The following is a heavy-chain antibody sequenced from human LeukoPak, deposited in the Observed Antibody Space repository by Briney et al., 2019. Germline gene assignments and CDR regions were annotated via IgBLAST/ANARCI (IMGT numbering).Heavy chain of an antibody. CDR3: HRWTTVTTFDN. J-gene: IGHJ4*02. V-gene: IGHV3-49*04. Sequence: GGSLRLSCTASGLTFGDYAVTWVRQGPGKGLEWVASFTGRHHGGTTEYAASVRGRFTISIDDSKTIAYLHMNRLTIEDTATYYCHRWTTVTTFDNWGQGTLVIVSS. CDR2: FTGRHHGGTT. CDR1: GLTFGDYA. D-gene: IGHD4-17*01.